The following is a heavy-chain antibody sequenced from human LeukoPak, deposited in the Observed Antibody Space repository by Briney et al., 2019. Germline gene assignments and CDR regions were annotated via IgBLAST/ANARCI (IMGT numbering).Heavy chain of an antibody. D-gene: IGHD3-22*01. Sequence: SETLSLTCAVYGGSFSGYYWSWIRQPPGKGLEWIGEINHSGSTNYNPSLKSRVTISVDTSKNQFSLKLSSVTAADTAVYYCARDSNYYDSSGYYSNWFDPWGQGTLVTVSS. CDR1: GGSFSGYY. V-gene: IGHV4-34*01. J-gene: IGHJ5*02. CDR3: ARDSNYYDSSGYYSNWFDP. CDR2: INHSGST.